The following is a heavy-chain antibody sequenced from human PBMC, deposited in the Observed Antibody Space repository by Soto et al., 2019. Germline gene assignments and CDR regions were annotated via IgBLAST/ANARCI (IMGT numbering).Heavy chain of an antibody. CDR3: ARGLHGDYYFDF. CDR1: GFIFSSHN. J-gene: IGHJ4*02. CDR2: ISSSSST. V-gene: IGHV3-48*02. Sequence: EVQLVESGGNLVQPGGSLRLSCAASGFIFSSHNMNWVRQAPGKGLEWVSYISSSSSTYYADSVKGRFTLSRDNAKNSLYLQMNSLRDDDTAVYYCARGLHGDYYFDFWGQGTLVTVSS. D-gene: IGHD4-17*01.